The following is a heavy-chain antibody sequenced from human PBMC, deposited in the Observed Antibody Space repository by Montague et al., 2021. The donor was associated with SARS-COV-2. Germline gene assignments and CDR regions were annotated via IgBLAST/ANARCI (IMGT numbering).Heavy chain of an antibody. Sequence: SLRLSCAASGFTFSSYAMHWVRQAPGKGLEWVAVISYDGSNKYYADSVKGRFTISRDNSKNTLYLQMNSLRAKDTAVYYCARELILQYGMDVWGQGTTVTVSS. CDR1: GFTFSSYA. D-gene: IGHD3-3*02. J-gene: IGHJ6*02. CDR3: ARELILQYGMDV. V-gene: IGHV3-30*04. CDR2: ISYDGSNK.